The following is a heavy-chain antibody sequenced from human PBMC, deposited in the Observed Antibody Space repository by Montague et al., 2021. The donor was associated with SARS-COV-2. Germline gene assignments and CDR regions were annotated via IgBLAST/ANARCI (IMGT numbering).Heavy chain of an antibody. D-gene: IGHD1-26*01. CDR2: IYYSGST. J-gene: IGHJ1*01. V-gene: IGHV4-59*08. Sequence: SETLSLTCTVSGGSLSSYYWSWIRQPPEKGLEWIGYIYYSGSTNYNPSLKSRVTISVDTSKNQFSLNLSSVTAADTAVYYCARHVSGSLTHFHHWGQGSLVTVSS. CDR1: GGSLSSYY. CDR3: ARHVSGSLTHFHH.